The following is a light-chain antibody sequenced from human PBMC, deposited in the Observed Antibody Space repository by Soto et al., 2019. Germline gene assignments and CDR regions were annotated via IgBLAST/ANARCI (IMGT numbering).Light chain of an antibody. Sequence: EIVMTQSPATLSVSPGERATLPCSASQSVSSPYLAWYQQKPGQAPRPLFYGASSRATGIPDRFSGSGSGTDFTLTISRLEPEDFAVYYCQQYGSSPPITFGQGTRLDIK. CDR1: QSVSSPY. J-gene: IGKJ5*01. CDR3: QQYGSSPPIT. CDR2: GAS. V-gene: IGKV3-20*01.